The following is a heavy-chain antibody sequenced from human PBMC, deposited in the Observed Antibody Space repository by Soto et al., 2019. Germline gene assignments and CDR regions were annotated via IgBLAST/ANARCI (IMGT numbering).Heavy chain of an antibody. V-gene: IGHV4-31*03. J-gene: IGHJ6*02. CDR2: IYYSGTT. CDR3: ARVFWPDYYYGMDV. Sequence: QVQLQESGPGLVKPSETLSVTCTISGGSISSGGYYWGWIRQFPGKGLEWIGYIYYSGTTYYNPSLKRRITISVDMSENQFSLKLTSVTAADTAVYYCARVFWPDYYYGMDVWGQGTTVTVSS. CDR1: GGSISSGGYY.